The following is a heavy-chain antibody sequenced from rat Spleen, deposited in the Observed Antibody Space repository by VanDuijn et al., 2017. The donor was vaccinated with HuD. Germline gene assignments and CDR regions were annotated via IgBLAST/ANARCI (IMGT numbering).Heavy chain of an antibody. CDR2: IWGDGST. CDR3: TRAGYGGYTA. Sequence: VQLKESGPGLVQPSQTLSLTCTVSGFSLTNYGVTWVRQPPGKGLEWTGGIWGDGSTNYKSALKSRLSISRDTSKTQVFLKMNSLQTEDTAIYFCTRAGYGGYTAWGQGVMVTVSS. D-gene: IGHD1-11*01. V-gene: IGHV2-13*01. CDR1: GFSLTNYG. J-gene: IGHJ2*01.